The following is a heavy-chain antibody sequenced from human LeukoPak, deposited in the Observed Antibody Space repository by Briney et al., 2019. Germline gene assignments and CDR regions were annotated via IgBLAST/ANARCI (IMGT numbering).Heavy chain of an antibody. J-gene: IGHJ6*02. CDR2: ISSSSTI. CDR3: AREIHCSSTRCYSYYYGMDV. CDR1: GFTFSSYS. Sequence: GGSLRLSCAVSGFTFSSYSMNWVRQAPGKGLEWVSYISSSSTIYYADSVKGRFTLSRDNAKNSLYLQMNSLRDEDTAVYYCAREIHCSSTRCYSYYYGMDVWGQGTTVTVSS. V-gene: IGHV3-48*02. D-gene: IGHD2-2*01.